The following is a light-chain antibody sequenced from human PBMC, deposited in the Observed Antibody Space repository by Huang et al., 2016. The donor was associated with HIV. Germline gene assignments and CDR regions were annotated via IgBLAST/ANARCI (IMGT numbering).Light chain of an antibody. Sequence: EIVLTQSPATLSLSPGERATLSCRASQSVSRFLAWYQQKAGQAPRLLIYDASNRAIVIPARFSCSGSGTEFTLTISSLEPEDFAVYYCQQRSSWPRVTFGGGTKVELK. J-gene: IGKJ4*01. CDR1: QSVSRF. V-gene: IGKV3-11*01. CDR2: DAS. CDR3: QQRSSWPRVT.